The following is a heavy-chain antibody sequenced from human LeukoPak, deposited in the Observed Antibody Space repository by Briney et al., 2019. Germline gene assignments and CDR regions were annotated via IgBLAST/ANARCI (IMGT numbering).Heavy chain of an antibody. Sequence: GGSLRLSCTASGFTFSNFWMGWVRQAPGKGLEWVANIRQDETEKFYLGSVKGRFTISRDNAKNSLYLQMNSLRAEDTAVYYCARFELDSGGYASNFDSWGQGTLVTVSS. J-gene: IGHJ4*02. CDR3: ARFELDSGGYASNFDS. V-gene: IGHV3-7*01. CDR2: IRQDETEK. CDR1: GFTFSNFW. D-gene: IGHD3-22*01.